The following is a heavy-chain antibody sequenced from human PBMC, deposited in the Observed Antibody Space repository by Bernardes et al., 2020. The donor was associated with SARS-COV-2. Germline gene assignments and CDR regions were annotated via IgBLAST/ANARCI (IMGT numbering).Heavy chain of an antibody. CDR3: AGSSCGADCYIGGVRSWDYGMDV. D-gene: IGHD2-21*02. V-gene: IGHV4-39*01. CDR1: GGSISSGGYY. J-gene: IGHJ6*02. CDR2: FYSSGNT. Sequence: CTLSGGSISSGGYYWGWIRQPPGKGLEWIVSFYSSGNTYYNPSLQSRRSKSIDTSKNQFSLRLSSVTAADTAVYYCAGSSCGADCYIGGVRSWDYGMDVWGQGTTVTVSS.